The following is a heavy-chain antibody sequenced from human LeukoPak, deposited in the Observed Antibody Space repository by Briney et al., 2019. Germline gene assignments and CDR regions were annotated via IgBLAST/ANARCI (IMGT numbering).Heavy chain of an antibody. D-gene: IGHD1-26*01. CDR3: ARFQALRGSFRGFDF. V-gene: IGHV3-66*02. Sequence: PGGSLRLSCEASGFTVGSTYMTWVRQAPGKGLEWVSIMYSGGNTYYADSVKGRFTISRDNSRNTLYLQMNGLRTEDTALYYCARFQALRGSFRGFDFWGQGTQVTVSP. CDR1: GFTVGSTY. CDR2: MYSGGNT. J-gene: IGHJ4*02.